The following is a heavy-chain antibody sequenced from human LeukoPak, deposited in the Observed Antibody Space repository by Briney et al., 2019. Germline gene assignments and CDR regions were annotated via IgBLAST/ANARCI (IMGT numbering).Heavy chain of an antibody. V-gene: IGHV3-30*02. CDR2: IRDDGSDT. J-gene: IGHJ3*02. CDR3: AKSDGHGIGYGFHI. Sequence: GGSLRLSCAASGFTFNDYAMYWVRQSPGRGLEWVALIRDDGSDTYHADSVKGRFTISRDNSKNTVFLRMNSLRGEDSAIYYCAKSDGHGIGYGFHIWGQGTMVTVSS. CDR1: GFTFNDYA. D-gene: IGHD6-19*01.